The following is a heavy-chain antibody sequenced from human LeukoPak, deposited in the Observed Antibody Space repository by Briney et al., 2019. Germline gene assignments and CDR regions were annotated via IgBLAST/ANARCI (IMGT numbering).Heavy chain of an antibody. J-gene: IGHJ4*02. Sequence: ASVKVSCKASGYTFTDYYIHWVRRAPGQGLECMGWINPNSGGTNYAQKFQGRVTMTRDTSINAAYMELSRLRSDDSAVYYCARDLGASYTLDYWGQGTLVTVSS. CDR3: ARDLGASYTLDY. V-gene: IGHV1-2*02. CDR2: INPNSGGT. CDR1: GYTFTDYY. D-gene: IGHD1-26*01.